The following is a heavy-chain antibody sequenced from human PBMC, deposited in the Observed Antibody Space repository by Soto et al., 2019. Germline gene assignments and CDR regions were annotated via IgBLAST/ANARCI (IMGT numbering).Heavy chain of an antibody. D-gene: IGHD6-19*01. J-gene: IGHJ2*01. CDR2: IIPILGIA. CDR1: GGTFSSYT. CDR3: AREPSSGWSYWYFDL. V-gene: IGHV1-69*08. Sequence: QVQLVQSGAEVKKPGSSVKVSCKASGGTFSSYTISWVRQAPGQGLEWMGRIIPILGIANYAQKFQGRVTITADKSTSTAYMELSSLRSEDTAVYYCAREPSSGWSYWYFDLWAVAPWSLSPQ.